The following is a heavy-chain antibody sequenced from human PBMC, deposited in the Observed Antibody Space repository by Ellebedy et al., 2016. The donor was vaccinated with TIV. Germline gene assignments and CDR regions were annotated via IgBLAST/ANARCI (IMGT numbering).Heavy chain of an antibody. J-gene: IGHJ4*02. Sequence: PGGSLRLSCSVSGFTFSTYGMHWVRQAPGKGLEWVAVIWDDGSNEYYAGSVEGRFTISRDNSKNTLYLQMNSLRVEDTAVYYCVADFDFWGQGTLVTVSS. CDR2: IWDDGSNE. CDR3: VADFDF. CDR1: GFTFSTYG. V-gene: IGHV3-33*01.